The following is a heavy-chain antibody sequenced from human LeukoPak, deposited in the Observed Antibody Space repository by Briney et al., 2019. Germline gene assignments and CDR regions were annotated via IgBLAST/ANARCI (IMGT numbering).Heavy chain of an antibody. V-gene: IGHV3-74*01. CDR2: INSDGSST. J-gene: IGHJ4*02. CDR1: GFAFSSYW. CDR3: AREVYDSSGYYGN. Sequence: GGSLRLSCAASGFAFSSYWMHWVRQAPGKGLVWVSRINSDGSSTSYADSVKGRFTISRDNAKNTLYLQMNSLRAEDTAVYYCAREVYDSSGYYGNWGQGTLVAVSS. D-gene: IGHD3-22*01.